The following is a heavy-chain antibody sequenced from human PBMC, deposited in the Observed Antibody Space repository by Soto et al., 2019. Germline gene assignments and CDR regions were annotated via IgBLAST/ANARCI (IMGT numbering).Heavy chain of an antibody. D-gene: IGHD1-26*01. CDR2: IIGGGGNT. V-gene: IGHV3-23*01. CDR3: SKYSGPYYVYQVMDV. Sequence: LGSAACRVRVKSYAIAVSCQTTGKGLEWVSAIIGGGGNTYHADSVKGRFTISRDNSKNTLYLQMNSLRAEDTAVYYCSKYSGPYYVYQVMDVWGQGTTVTVSS. CDR1: RVRVKSYA. J-gene: IGHJ6*02.